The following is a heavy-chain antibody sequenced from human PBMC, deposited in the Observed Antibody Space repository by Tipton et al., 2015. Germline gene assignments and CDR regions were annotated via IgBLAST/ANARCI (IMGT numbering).Heavy chain of an antibody. J-gene: IGHJ6*02. Sequence: TLSLTCSVSSDSISKYYWSWIRQPPGKELEWIGYIQYSGSTNYNPSLKSRVTISLDTSKNQFSLTVNSVTAADTAVYYCARDLEHGMDVWGQGTTVTVSS. V-gene: IGHV4-59*01. CDR1: SDSISKYY. CDR2: IQYSGST. D-gene: IGHD5-24*01. CDR3: ARDLEHGMDV.